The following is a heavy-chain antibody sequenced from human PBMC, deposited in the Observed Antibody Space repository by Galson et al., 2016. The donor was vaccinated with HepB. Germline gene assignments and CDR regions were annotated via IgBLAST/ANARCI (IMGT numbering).Heavy chain of an antibody. D-gene: IGHD3/OR15-3a*01. CDR1: GGSISSSNW. CDR2: IYHSGNT. J-gene: IGHJ6*02. Sequence: SETLSLTCAVSGGSISSSNWWTWVRQPPGKGLEWVGEIYHSGNTNYNPSLKSRVTILVDKSKNHFSLRLSSVTAADTAVYYCARQFWTGLSYYGMDVWGQGTTVTVSS. V-gene: IGHV4-4*02. CDR3: ARQFWTGLSYYGMDV.